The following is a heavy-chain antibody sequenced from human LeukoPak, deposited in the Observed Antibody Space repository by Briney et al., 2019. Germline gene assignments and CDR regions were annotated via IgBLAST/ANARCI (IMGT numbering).Heavy chain of an antibody. V-gene: IGHV3-11*04. CDR2: ISSSGSTI. CDR1: GFTFSDYY. D-gene: IGHD3-22*01. CDR3: ARDGITMIVVVTHDAFDI. Sequence: GGSLRLSCAASGFTFSDYYMSWIRQAPGKGLEWVSYISSSGSTIYYADSVKGRFTISRDNAKNSLYLQMNSLRAEDTAVYYCARDGITMIVVVTHDAFDIWGQGTMVTVSS. J-gene: IGHJ3*02.